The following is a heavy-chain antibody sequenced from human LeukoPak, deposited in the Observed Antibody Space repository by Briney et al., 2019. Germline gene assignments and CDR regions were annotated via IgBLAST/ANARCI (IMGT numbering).Heavy chain of an antibody. J-gene: IGHJ4*02. Sequence: ASVKVSCKASGYTFTGYFMHWVRQAPGQGLEWMGWINPNSGGTNYAQKFQGRVTMTRDTSISTAYMELSRLRSDDTAVYYCARDGQTYSSGYYYWGQGTLVTVSS. V-gene: IGHV1-2*02. CDR1: GYTFTGYF. CDR2: INPNSGGT. CDR3: ARDGQTYSSGYYY. D-gene: IGHD3-22*01.